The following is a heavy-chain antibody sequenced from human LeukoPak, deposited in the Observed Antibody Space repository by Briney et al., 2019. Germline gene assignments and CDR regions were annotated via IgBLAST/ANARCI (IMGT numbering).Heavy chain of an antibody. D-gene: IGHD2-15*01. CDR2: IYPGDSDT. V-gene: IGHV5-51*01. Sequence: GESLKISCKGSGYSFTSYWIGWVRQMPGKGLEWMGIIYPGDSDTRYSPSFQGQVTISADKSISTAYLQWSSLKASDTAMYYCARFDDENCSGGSCYLFDYWDQGTLVTVSS. CDR3: ARFDDENCSGGSCYLFDY. J-gene: IGHJ4*02. CDR1: GYSFTSYW.